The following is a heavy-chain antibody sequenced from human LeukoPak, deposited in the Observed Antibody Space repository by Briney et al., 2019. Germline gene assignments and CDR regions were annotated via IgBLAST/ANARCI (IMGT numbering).Heavy chain of an antibody. CDR3: AKGLVYFDY. J-gene: IGHJ4*02. V-gene: IGHV3-23*01. D-gene: IGHD6-6*01. Sequence: PGGSLRLSCAASGFSFSTYAMSWVRQAPGRGLEWVSSISATGGSTYYADSVRGRFTISRDNSKNTLYLQMNSLRAEDTAVYYCAKGLVYFDYWGQGTLVTVSS. CDR1: GFSFSTYA. CDR2: ISATGGST.